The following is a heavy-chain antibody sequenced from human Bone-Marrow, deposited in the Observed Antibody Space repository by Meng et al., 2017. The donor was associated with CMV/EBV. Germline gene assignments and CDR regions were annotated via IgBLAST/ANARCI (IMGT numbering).Heavy chain of an antibody. CDR3: ARVNCCSSTSCYTADY. D-gene: IGHD2-2*02. J-gene: IGHJ4*02. CDR2: INHSGST. Sequence: SEPLSLTCAVYGGSFSGYYWSWIRQPPGKGLEWIGEINHSGSTNYNPSLKSRVTISVDTSKNQFSLKLSSVTAADTAVYYCARVNCCSSTSCYTADYWGQGTLVTVSS. V-gene: IGHV4-34*01. CDR1: GGSFSGYY.